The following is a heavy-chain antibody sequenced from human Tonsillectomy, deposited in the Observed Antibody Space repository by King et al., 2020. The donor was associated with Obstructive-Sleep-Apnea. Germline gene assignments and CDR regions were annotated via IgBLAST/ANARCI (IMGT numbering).Heavy chain of an antibody. CDR2: INWNSGSM. CDR3: AKDSTRNGGTTWGDFDL. Sequence: VQLVESGGGSVQPGRSLRLSCAASGFAFDESAMHWVRQAPGKGLEWVSGINWNSGSMGYVDSVKGRFTISRDNAKSTLYLQMNSLKPEDTAFYYCAKDSTRNGGTTWGDFDLWGQGTMVTVSS. CDR1: GFAFDESA. D-gene: IGHD1-1*01. V-gene: IGHV3-9*01. J-gene: IGHJ3*01.